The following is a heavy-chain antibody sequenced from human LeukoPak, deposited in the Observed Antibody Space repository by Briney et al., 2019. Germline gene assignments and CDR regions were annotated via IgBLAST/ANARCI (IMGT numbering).Heavy chain of an antibody. J-gene: IGHJ2*01. CDR2: VSYDGSNK. Sequence: PGGSLRLSCAASGFTFSRYAMHWVRQAPGKGLEWVAVVSYDGSNKYYADSVKGRFTISRDNSKNTLYLQMNSLRAEDTAVYYCAKAVGFWDFDLWGRGTLVTVSS. CDR1: GFTFSRYA. D-gene: IGHD1-26*01. V-gene: IGHV3-30-3*01. CDR3: AKAVGFWDFDL.